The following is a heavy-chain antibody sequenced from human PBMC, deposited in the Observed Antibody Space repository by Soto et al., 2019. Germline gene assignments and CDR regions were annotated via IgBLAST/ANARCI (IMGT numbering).Heavy chain of an antibody. Sequence: PSETLSLTCTVSGGSISSGDYYWSWIRQPPGKGLEWIGYIYYSGSTYYNPSLKSRVTISVDTSKNQFSLKLSSVTAADTAVYYCARVLQNRYCSGGSCPVIYWGQGTLVTSPQ. CDR3: ARVLQNRYCSGGSCPVIY. CDR1: GGSISSGDYY. V-gene: IGHV4-30-4*01. J-gene: IGHJ4*02. D-gene: IGHD2-15*01. CDR2: IYYSGST.